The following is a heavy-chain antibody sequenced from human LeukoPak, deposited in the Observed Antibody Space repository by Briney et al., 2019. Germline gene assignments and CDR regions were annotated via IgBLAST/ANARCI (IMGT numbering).Heavy chain of an antibody. CDR1: GGSFSGYY. CDR2: INHSGST. D-gene: IGHD3-10*01. V-gene: IGHV4-34*01. CDR3: ARDRRTMVRGVIRSAGWYFDL. J-gene: IGHJ2*01. Sequence: SETLSLTCAVYGGSFSGYYWSWIRQPPGKGLEWIGEINHSGSTNYNPSLKSRVTISVDTSKNQFSLKLSSVTAADTAVYYCARDRRTMVRGVIRSAGWYFDLWGRGTLVTVSS.